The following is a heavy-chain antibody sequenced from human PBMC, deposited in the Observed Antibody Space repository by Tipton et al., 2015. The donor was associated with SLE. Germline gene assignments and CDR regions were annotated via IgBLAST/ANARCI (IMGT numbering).Heavy chain of an antibody. V-gene: IGHV3-13*01. J-gene: IGHJ3*02. CDR2: IGTAGDT. CDR3: AREGIGDAFDI. D-gene: IGHD3-16*01. CDR1: GFTFSSYD. Sequence: SLRLSCAASGFTFSSYDMHWVRQATGKGLEWVSAIGTAGDTYYPGSVKGRFTISRENAKNSLYLQMNSLRAGDTAVYYCAREGIGDAFDIWGQGTMVTVSS.